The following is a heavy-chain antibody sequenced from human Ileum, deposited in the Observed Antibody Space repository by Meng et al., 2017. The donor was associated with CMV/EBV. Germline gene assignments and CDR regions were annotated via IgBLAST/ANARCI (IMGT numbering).Heavy chain of an antibody. CDR2: IHHSGST. V-gene: IGHV4-38-2*02. J-gene: IGHJ4*02. D-gene: IGHD3-16*01. CDR1: GFTFSDYW. Sequence: ESLKISCAVSGFTFSDYWMNWVRQAPGKGLEWIGSIHHSGSTYHTPSLKSRVTISVDTSKNQFFLKLRSVTAADTAVYYCARDFGGGGTENWGQGMLVTVSS. CDR3: ARDFGGGGTEN.